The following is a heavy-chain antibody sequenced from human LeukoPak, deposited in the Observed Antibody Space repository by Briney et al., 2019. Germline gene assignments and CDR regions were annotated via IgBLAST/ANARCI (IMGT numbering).Heavy chain of an antibody. Sequence: PSETLSLTCTVSGYSITSGYYWGWIRQPPGKGLEWIGTIYHSGTTYYNPSLKSRVIISVDASKNQFSLKLSSLTAADTGIYYCARILGGYFDSSGSAWGQGTLVTVSS. J-gene: IGHJ5*02. CDR2: IYHSGTT. CDR3: ARILGGYFDSSGSA. D-gene: IGHD3-22*01. V-gene: IGHV4-38-2*02. CDR1: GYSITSGYY.